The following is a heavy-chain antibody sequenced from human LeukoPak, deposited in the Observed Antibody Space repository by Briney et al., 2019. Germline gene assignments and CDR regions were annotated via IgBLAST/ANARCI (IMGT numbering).Heavy chain of an antibody. CDR1: GGAFSSYA. J-gene: IGHJ4*02. CDR3: ARGSRITGTTDY. Sequence: SVKVSCKASGGAFSSYAISWVRQAPGQGLEWMGRIIPILGIANYAQKFQGRVTITADESTSTAYMELSSLRSDDTAVYYCARGSRITGTTDYWGQGTLVTVSS. CDR2: IIPILGIA. D-gene: IGHD1-7*01. V-gene: IGHV1-69*04.